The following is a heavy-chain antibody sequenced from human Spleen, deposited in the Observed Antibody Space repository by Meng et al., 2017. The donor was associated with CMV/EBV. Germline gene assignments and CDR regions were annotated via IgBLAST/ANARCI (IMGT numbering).Heavy chain of an antibody. Sequence: ASVKVSCKASGYTFTSYDINWVRQATGQGLEWMGWINPNSGGTNYERKFQGRVTMTRDTSISTAYMELSRLRSDDTAVYYCARSAQVGGYWGQGTLVTVSS. CDR2: INPNSGGT. CDR3: ARSAQVGGY. CDR1: GYTFTSYD. V-gene: IGHV1-2*02. D-gene: IGHD2-15*01. J-gene: IGHJ4*02.